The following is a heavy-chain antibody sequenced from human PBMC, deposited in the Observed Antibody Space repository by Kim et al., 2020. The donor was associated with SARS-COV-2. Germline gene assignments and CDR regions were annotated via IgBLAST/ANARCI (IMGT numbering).Heavy chain of an antibody. V-gene: IGHV4-34*01. J-gene: IGHJ4*01. CDR2: INHSGST. D-gene: IGHD6-13*01. CDR3: ARGWAAALDY. CDR1: GGSFSGYY. Sequence: SETLSLTCAVYGGSFSGYYWSWIRQPPGKGLEWIGEINHSGSTNYNPSLKSRVTISVDTSKNQFSLKLSSVTAADTAVYYCARGWAAALDYWCHGTLVTV.